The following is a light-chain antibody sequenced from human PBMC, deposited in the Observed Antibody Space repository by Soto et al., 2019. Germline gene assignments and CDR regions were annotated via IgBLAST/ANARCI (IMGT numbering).Light chain of an antibody. J-gene: IGKJ1*01. CDR2: AAS. Sequence: DIQLTQSPSFLSASVGVRVTITCRASQGISSYLAWYQQKPGKAPKLLSYAASTLQSGVPSRFSGSGSGTEFTLTISSLQPEDFATYYCQQLNSYLRTFGQGTKVEIK. CDR1: QGISSY. CDR3: QQLNSYLRT. V-gene: IGKV1-9*01.